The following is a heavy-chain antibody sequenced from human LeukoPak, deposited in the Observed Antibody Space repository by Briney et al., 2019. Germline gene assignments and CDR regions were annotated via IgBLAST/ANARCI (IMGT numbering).Heavy chain of an antibody. CDR3: ARGRRYCSGGSCYSVFDY. CDR1: GGSISSGDYY. V-gene: IGHV4-30-4*01. D-gene: IGHD2-15*01. Sequence: SQTLSLTCTVSGGSISSGDYYWSWIRQPPGKGLEWIGYIYYSGSTYYNPSLKSRVTTSVDTSKNQFSLKLSSVTAADTAVYYCARGRRYCSGGSCYSVFDYWGQGTLVTVSS. J-gene: IGHJ4*02. CDR2: IYYSGST.